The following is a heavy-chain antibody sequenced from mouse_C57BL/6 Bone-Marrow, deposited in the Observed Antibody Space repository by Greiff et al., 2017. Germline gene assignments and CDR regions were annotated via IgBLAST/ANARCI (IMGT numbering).Heavy chain of an antibody. CDR1: GYTFTSYW. CDR2: IDPSDSYT. J-gene: IGHJ2*01. CDR3: ARCETGPLDY. Sequence: QVQLQQPGAELVRPGTSVKLSCKASGYTFTSYWMNWVKQRPGQGLEWIGVIDPSDSYTNYNQKFKGKATLTVDTSSSTAYMQLSSLTSEDSAVYSCARCETGPLDYWGQGTTLTVSS. D-gene: IGHD4-1*01. V-gene: IGHV1-59*01.